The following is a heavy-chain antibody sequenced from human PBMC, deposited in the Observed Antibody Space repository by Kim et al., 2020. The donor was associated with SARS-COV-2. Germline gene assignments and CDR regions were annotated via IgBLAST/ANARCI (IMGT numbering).Heavy chain of an antibody. CDR1: GYTLTELS. Sequence: ASVKVSCKVSGYTLTELSMHWVRQAPGKGLEWMGGFDPEDGETIYAQEFQGRVTMTEDTSTDTAYMELSSLRSEDTAVCYCATAFALAAAGGGYTYYYGMDVWGQGTTVTVSS. J-gene: IGHJ6*02. CDR3: ATAFALAAAGGGYTYYYGMDV. CDR2: FDPEDGET. D-gene: IGHD6-13*01. V-gene: IGHV1-24*01.